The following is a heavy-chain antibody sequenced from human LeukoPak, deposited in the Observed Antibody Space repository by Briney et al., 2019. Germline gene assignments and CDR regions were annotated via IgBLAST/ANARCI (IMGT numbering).Heavy chain of an antibody. CDR1: GGSFSGYY. CDR2: INHSGST. J-gene: IGHJ4*02. V-gene: IGHV4-34*01. D-gene: IGHD1-26*01. CDR3: ARQSVGTASIYYFAY. Sequence: SETLSLTCAVYGGSFSGYYWSWIRQPPGKGLEWIGEINHSGSTNYNPSLKSRVTISVDTSKNQFSLKLSSVTAADTAVYYCARQSVGTASIYYFAYWGQGILVTVSS.